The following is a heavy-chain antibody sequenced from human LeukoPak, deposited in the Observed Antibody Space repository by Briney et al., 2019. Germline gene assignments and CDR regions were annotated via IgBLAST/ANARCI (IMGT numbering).Heavy chain of an antibody. CDR3: ARATGYSSGWENFFDY. V-gene: IGHV3-21*01. D-gene: IGHD6-19*01. Sequence: GGSLRLSCAASGFTFSSYSMHWVRQAPGKGLEWVSSISTSNNYTSYADSVKGRFTISRDNAKNSLYLQMNSLRAEDTALYFCARATGYSSGWENFFDYWGQGTLVSVSS. CDR1: GFTFSSYS. J-gene: IGHJ4*02. CDR2: ISTSNNYT.